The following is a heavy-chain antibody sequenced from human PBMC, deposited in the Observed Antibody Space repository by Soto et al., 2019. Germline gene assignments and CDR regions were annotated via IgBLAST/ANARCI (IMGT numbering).Heavy chain of an antibody. Sequence: SLTCTVSGASVNSGDYYWSCIRQPPGKGLGWIGYIYSSGGSYYNPSLKGRLTISIDTSKNQFSLKLNSVTVADTAIYYCVGTGTTDDYWGRGTLVTVSS. D-gene: IGHD1-1*01. V-gene: IGHV4-30-4*01. J-gene: IGHJ4*02. CDR2: IYSSGGS. CDR1: GASVNSGDYY. CDR3: VGTGTTDDY.